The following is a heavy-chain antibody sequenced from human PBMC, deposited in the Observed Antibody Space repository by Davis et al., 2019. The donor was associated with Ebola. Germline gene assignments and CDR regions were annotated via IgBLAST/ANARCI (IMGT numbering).Heavy chain of an antibody. V-gene: IGHV3-11*04. Sequence: GESLKISCAASGFTFSDYYMIWIRQAPGRGLEWVSYISSTGSTVHYAGSVKGRFTISRDNARNSLFLQMNSLRAEDTAVYYCTRDPPYSSSWYVAIWGQGTLVTVSS. CDR3: TRDPPYSSSWYVAI. J-gene: IGHJ4*02. CDR1: GFTFSDYY. CDR2: ISSTGSTV. D-gene: IGHD6-13*01.